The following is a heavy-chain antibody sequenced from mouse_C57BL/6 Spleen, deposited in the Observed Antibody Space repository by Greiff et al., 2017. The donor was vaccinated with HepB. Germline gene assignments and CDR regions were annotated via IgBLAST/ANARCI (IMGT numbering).Heavy chain of an antibody. V-gene: IGHV1-55*01. CDR1: GYTFTSYW. D-gene: IGHD2-1*01. CDR3: ASVTPYYFDY. Sequence: QVQLKESGAELVKPGASVKMSCKASGYTFTSYWITWVKQRPGQGLEWIGDIYPGSGSTNYNEKFKSKATLTVDTSSSTAYMQLSSLTSEDSAVYYCASVTPYYFDYWGQGTTLTVSS. CDR2: IYPGSGST. J-gene: IGHJ2*01.